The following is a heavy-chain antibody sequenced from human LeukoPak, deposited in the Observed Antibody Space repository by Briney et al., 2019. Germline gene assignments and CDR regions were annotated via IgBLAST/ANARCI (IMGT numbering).Heavy chain of an antibody. J-gene: IGHJ3*02. CDR3: VRDASAAVTSAFNI. V-gene: IGHV4-30-2*01. D-gene: IGHD6-13*01. Sequence: SETLSLTCTVSGGSISSGGYYWSWIRQPPGKGLEWIGYIYHSGSTYYNPSLKSRVTISVDTSKNQFLKLSSVTAADTAVYYCVRDASAAVTSAFNIWGQGTMVTVSS. CDR2: IYHSGST. CDR1: GGSISSGGYY.